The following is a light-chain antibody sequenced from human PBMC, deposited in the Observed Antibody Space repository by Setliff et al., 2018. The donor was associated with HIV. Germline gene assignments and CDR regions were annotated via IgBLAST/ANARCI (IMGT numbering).Light chain of an antibody. V-gene: IGLV2-8*01. Sequence: QSALTQPPSASGSPGQSVTISCTGTSSDVGGYNFVSWYQHHPGNAPKLMIYDVSKRPSGVPDRFSGSKSGNTASLTVSGLQAEDEADYYCSSYAGSSFDVFGTGTKV. CDR2: DVS. J-gene: IGLJ1*01. CDR1: SSDVGGYNF. CDR3: SSYAGSSFDV.